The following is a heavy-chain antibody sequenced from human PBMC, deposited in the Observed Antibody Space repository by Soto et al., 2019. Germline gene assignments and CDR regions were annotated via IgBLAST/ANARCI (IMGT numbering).Heavy chain of an antibody. Sequence: SVKLSCKASGLTFTSSAMRWVRQARGQRLEWIGWIVVGSGNTNYAQKFQERVTITRDMSTSTAYMELSSLRSEDTAVYYCARGLRFLEWLSPNPQYYYYYGMDVWGQGTTVTVSS. D-gene: IGHD3-3*01. J-gene: IGHJ6*02. CDR2: IVVGSGNT. CDR1: GLTFTSSA. V-gene: IGHV1-58*02. CDR3: ARGLRFLEWLSPNPQYYYYYGMDV.